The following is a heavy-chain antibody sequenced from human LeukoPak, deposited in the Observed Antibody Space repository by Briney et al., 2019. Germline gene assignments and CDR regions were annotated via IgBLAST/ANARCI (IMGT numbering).Heavy chain of an antibody. J-gene: IGHJ3*02. CDR2: IGSKANSYAT. Sequence: PGGSLRLSCAASGFTFSGSAMHWVRQASGKGLEWVGRIGSKANSYATTYAASVKGRFTISRDGTKNTAYLQMNSLKTEDTAVYYCTTLGESSGYSDAFDIWGQGTKVTVSS. V-gene: IGHV3-73*01. CDR3: TTLGESSGYSDAFDI. CDR1: GFTFSGSA. D-gene: IGHD3-22*01.